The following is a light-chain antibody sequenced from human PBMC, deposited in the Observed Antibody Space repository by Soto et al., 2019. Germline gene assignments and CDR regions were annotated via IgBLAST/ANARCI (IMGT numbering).Light chain of an antibody. CDR1: SSDVGSYTL. CDR3: CSYAGSSIWV. V-gene: IGLV2-23*01. J-gene: IGLJ3*02. CDR2: EDS. Sequence: QSALTQPASVSGSPGLSITISCTGASSDVGSYTLVSWYQQHPGKAPKLMIYEDSKRPSGVSNRFSGSKSGNTASLTISGLQAEDEADYYCCSYAGSSIWVFGGGTKLTVL.